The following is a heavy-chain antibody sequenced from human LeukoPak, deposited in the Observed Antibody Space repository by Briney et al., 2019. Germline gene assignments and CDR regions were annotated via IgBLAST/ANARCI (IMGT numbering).Heavy chain of an antibody. CDR3: ARQGYDFWSGYFTVGFDP. V-gene: IGHV4-39*01. J-gene: IGHJ5*02. D-gene: IGHD3-3*01. CDR1: GGSISSGSYY. CDR2: IYYSGST. Sequence: SETLSLTCTVSGGSISSGSYYWGWIRQPPGKGLEWIGSIYYSGSTYYNPSLKSRVTISVDTSKNQFSLKLSSVTAADTAVYYCARQGYDFWSGYFTVGFDPWGQGTLVTVSS.